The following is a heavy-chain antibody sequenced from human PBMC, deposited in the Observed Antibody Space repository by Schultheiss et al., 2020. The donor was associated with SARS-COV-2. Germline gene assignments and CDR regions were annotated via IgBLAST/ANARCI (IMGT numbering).Heavy chain of an antibody. V-gene: IGHV3-23*01. Sequence: GGSLRLSCAASGFTFSSYAMSWVRQAPGKGLEWVSAISGSGGSTYYVDSVKGRFTISKDTSKNTLYLQMSSLRAEDTAVYYCAKAFTVTWPHRFDYWGQGTLVTVSS. J-gene: IGHJ4*02. D-gene: IGHD4-11*01. CDR1: GFTFSSYA. CDR2: ISGSGGST. CDR3: AKAFTVTWPHRFDY.